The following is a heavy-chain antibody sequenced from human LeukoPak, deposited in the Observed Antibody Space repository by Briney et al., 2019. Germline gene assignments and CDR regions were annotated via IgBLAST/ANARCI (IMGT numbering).Heavy chain of an antibody. V-gene: IGHV3-7*01. J-gene: IGHJ5*02. Sequence: GGSLRLSCVTSGFTFSRYWLAWVRQAPGKGLEWVANIKFDGNGKYYADSMKGRFTISRDNAKNSVYLQMNTLRAEDTALYYCARLDEAFETWGQGTLVTVPS. CDR2: IKFDGNGK. D-gene: IGHD3-9*01. CDR1: GFTFSRYW. CDR3: ARLDEAFET.